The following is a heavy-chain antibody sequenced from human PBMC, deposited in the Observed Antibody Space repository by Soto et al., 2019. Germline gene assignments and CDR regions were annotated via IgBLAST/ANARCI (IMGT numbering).Heavy chain of an antibody. CDR1: GYTFTSYA. D-gene: IGHD3-10*01. V-gene: IGHV1-3*01. Sequence: QVQLVQSGAEAKKPGASVKVSCKASGYTFTSYAMHWVRQAPGQRLEWMGWINAGNGNTKYSQKFQGRVTITRDTSANTAYMALRSLRSEDTAVYYCAREFGSGSYYNPFDYCAQGTLVTVSS. CDR2: INAGNGNT. J-gene: IGHJ4*01. CDR3: AREFGSGSYYNPFDY.